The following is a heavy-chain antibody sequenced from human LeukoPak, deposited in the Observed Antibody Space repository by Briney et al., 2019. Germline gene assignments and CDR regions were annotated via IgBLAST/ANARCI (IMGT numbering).Heavy chain of an antibody. Sequence: GGSLRLSCVASQFTFHNYAMNWVRQAPGKGLEWVAALRGDGGATYHADSVRGRFTISRDNSKNTLYLQINTLRAEDTAVYYCATAGNYRFDNWGQGTLVTVSS. D-gene: IGHD1-7*01. V-gene: IGHV3-23*01. CDR3: ATAGNYRFDN. CDR1: QFTFHNYA. CDR2: LRGDGGAT. J-gene: IGHJ4*02.